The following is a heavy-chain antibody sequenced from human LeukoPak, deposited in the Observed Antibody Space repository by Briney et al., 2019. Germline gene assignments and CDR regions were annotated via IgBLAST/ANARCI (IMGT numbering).Heavy chain of an antibody. CDR1: GYTFTSYY. V-gene: IGHV1-46*01. Sequence: ASVKVSCKASGYTFTSYYMHWVRQAPGQGLGWMGIINPSGGSTSYAQKFQGRVTMTRDMSTSTVYMELSSLRSEDTAVYYCARDDCGGDCYSQYWGQGTLVTVSS. J-gene: IGHJ4*02. D-gene: IGHD2-21*02. CDR2: INPSGGST. CDR3: ARDDCGGDCYSQY.